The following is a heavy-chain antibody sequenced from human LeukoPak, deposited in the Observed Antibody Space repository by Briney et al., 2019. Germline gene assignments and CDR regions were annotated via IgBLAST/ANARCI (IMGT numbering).Heavy chain of an antibody. Sequence: GGSLRLSCAASGFTFSTYGTHWVRQAPGKGLEWVAVIRYDGSSEYYAVSVKGRFIISRDNSKNTLYLQMNSLRAEDTAVYYCARYCSGGSCYMGLIWGQGTLVTVSS. D-gene: IGHD2-15*01. J-gene: IGHJ4*02. V-gene: IGHV3-33*01. CDR1: GFTFSTYG. CDR2: IRYDGSSE. CDR3: ARYCSGGSCYMGLI.